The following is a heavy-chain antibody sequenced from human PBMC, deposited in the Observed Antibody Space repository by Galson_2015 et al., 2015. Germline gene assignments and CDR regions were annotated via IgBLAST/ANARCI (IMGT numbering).Heavy chain of an antibody. D-gene: IGHD6-19*01. J-gene: IGHJ4*02. CDR1: GFTFSSYG. V-gene: IGHV3-30*18. Sequence: SLRLSCAASGFTFSSYGMHWVRQAPGKGLEWVAVISYDGSNKYYADSVKGRFTISRDNSKNTLYLQMNSLRAEDTAVYYCAKEHPIYSSGWLPFDYWGQGTLVTVSS. CDR3: AKEHPIYSSGWLPFDY. CDR2: ISYDGSNK.